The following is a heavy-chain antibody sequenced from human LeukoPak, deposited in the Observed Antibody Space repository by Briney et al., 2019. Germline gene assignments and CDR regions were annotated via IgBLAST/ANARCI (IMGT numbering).Heavy chain of an antibody. V-gene: IGHV4-59*08. J-gene: IGHJ4*02. D-gene: IGHD4-23*01. CDR2: IHSTGIT. CDR3: ARHTSYGGNSAFGD. CDR1: GGSISKNY. Sequence: PSETLSLTCTVSGGSISKNYWSWIRQPPGKGLEWIGYIHSTGITNFNPSLKRRVTMSVDSSKNHFSLRLYSVTAADTAVYYCARHTSYGGNSAFGDWGQGTRVTVSS.